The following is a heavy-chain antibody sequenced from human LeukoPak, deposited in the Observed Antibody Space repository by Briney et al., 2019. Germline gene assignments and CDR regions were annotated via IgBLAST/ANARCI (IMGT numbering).Heavy chain of an antibody. CDR3: ARDRDSSGWYEGFDY. CDR1: GFTFNSSA. Sequence: GRSLRLSCAASGFTFNSSAMHWVRQAPDKGLEWVAVISYDGSNKYYADSVKGRFTISRDNSKNTLYLQMNSLRADDTAVYYCARDRDSSGWYEGFDYWGQGTLVTVSS. CDR2: ISYDGSNK. J-gene: IGHJ4*02. V-gene: IGHV3-30-3*01. D-gene: IGHD6-19*01.